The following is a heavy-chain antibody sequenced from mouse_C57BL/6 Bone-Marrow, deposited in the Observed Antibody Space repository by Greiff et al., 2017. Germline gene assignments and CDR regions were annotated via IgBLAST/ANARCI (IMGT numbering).Heavy chain of an antibody. CDR1: GYTFTSYW. J-gene: IGHJ4*01. V-gene: IGHV1-64*01. D-gene: IGHD2-5*01. CDR2: IHPNSGST. Sequence: QVQLQQPGAELVKPGASVKLSCKASGYTFTSYWMHWVKQRPGQGLEWIGMIHPNSGSTNYNEKFKSKATLTVDKSSSTAYMQLSILTSEDSAVYYCARPYYSNYVNAMDYWGQGTSVTVSS. CDR3: ARPYYSNYVNAMDY.